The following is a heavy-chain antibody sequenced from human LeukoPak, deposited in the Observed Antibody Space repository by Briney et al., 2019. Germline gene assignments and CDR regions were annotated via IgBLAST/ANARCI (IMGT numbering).Heavy chain of an antibody. CDR3: ARDLTIVGATLGGDAFDI. J-gene: IGHJ3*02. CDR2: INPNSGGT. Sequence: GASVKVSCKASGYTFTGYYMHWVRQAPGQGLEWMGWINPNSGGTNYAQKFQGRVTMTRDTSISTAYMELSRLRSDDTAVYYCARDLTIVGATLGGDAFDIWGQGTMVTVSS. D-gene: IGHD1-26*01. CDR1: GYTFTGYY. V-gene: IGHV1-2*02.